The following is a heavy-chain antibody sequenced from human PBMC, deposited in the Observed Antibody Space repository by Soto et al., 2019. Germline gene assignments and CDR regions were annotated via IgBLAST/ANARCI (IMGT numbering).Heavy chain of an antibody. J-gene: IGHJ6*03. D-gene: IGHD3-9*01. CDR2: MNPNSGNT. Sequence: ASVKVSCKASGYTFTSYDINWVRQATGQGLEWMGWMNPNSGNTGYAQKFQGRVTMTRNTSISTAYMELSSLRSEDTAVYYCARGDIFDTHYYYYMDVWGKGTTVTVSS. CDR1: GYTFTSYD. V-gene: IGHV1-8*01. CDR3: ARGDIFDTHYYYYMDV.